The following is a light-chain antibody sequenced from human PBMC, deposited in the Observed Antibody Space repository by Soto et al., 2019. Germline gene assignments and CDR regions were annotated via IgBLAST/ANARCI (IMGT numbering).Light chain of an antibody. V-gene: IGKV1-9*01. CDR1: QGISSY. J-gene: IGKJ1*01. CDR2: AAS. Sequence: DIQLTQSPSFLSASVGDRVTIACRASQGISSYLAWYQQKPGKAPKLLIYAASTLQYGVPSRFSGSGSGTEFTLTISSLQPEDFATYYCQQVNSYPRAFGQGTKGDIK. CDR3: QQVNSYPRA.